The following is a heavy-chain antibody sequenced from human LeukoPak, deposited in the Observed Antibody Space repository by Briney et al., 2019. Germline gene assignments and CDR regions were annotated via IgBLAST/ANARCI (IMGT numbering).Heavy chain of an antibody. CDR2: IYSGGST. CDR3: ARDPGTYYYDSRINAFDI. J-gene: IGHJ3*02. Sequence: GGSLRLSCAASGFTFSSYAMSWVRQAPGKGLEWVSVIYSGGSTYYADSVKGRFTISRDNSKNTLYLQMNSLRAEDTAVYYCARDPGTYYYDSRINAFDIWGQGTMVTVSS. CDR1: GFTFSSYA. D-gene: IGHD3-22*01. V-gene: IGHV3-66*01.